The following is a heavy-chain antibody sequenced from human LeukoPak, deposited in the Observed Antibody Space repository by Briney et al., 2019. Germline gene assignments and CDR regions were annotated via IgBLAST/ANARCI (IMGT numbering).Heavy chain of an antibody. CDR1: GFTFSSYS. D-gene: IGHD3-10*01. CDR2: ISSSSSYI. CDR3: ARDHGSGSSPYYFDY. Sequence: PGGSLRLSCAASGFTFSSYSMNWVRQAPGKGLEWVSSISSSSSYIYYADSVKGRFTISRDNAKNSLYLQMNSLRAEDTAVYYCARDHGSGSSPYYFDYWGQGTLVTVSS. J-gene: IGHJ4*02. V-gene: IGHV3-21*01.